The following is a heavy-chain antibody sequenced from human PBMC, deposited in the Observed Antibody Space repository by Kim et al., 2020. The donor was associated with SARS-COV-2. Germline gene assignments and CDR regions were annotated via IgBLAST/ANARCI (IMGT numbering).Heavy chain of an antibody. V-gene: IGHV3-33*01. CDR3: ARARHQLTFSPYYYGMDV. D-gene: IGHD3-16*01. Sequence: GGSLRLSCVASGFTFGSHGMHWVRQAPGKGLEWVALIWYDGSNTFYADSVKGRFTISRDNSKNTLYLQMNSLRVEDTAVYYCARARHQLTFSPYYYGMDVWGQGTTATGSS. J-gene: IGHJ6*02. CDR1: GFTFGSHG. CDR2: IWYDGSNT.